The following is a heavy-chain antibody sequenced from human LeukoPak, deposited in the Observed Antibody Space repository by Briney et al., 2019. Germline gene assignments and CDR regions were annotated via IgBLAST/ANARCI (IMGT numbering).Heavy chain of an antibody. D-gene: IGHD3-10*01. CDR3: AKSNGYGLVDI. CDR1: GGSFSGYY. J-gene: IGHJ3*02. Sequence: SETLSLTCAVYGGSFSGYYWSWIRQPPGKGLEWIGEINHSGSTNYNPSLKSRVTISVDTSKNQFSLKLSSVAAADTAVYYCAKSNGYGLVDIWGQGTMVTVSS. V-gene: IGHV4-34*01. CDR2: INHSGST.